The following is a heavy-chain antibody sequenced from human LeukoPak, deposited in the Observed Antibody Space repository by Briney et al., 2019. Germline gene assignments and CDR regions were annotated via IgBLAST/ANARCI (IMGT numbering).Heavy chain of an antibody. CDR2: IYTSGST. D-gene: IGHD3-3*01. CDR1: GGSISSGSYY. CDR3: ARSDFWSGDLFDY. Sequence: SETLSLTCTVSGGSISSGSYYWSWIRQPAGKGLEWIGRIYTSGSTNYNPSLKSRVTISVDTSKNQFSLKLSSVTAADTAVYYCARSDFWSGDLFDYWGQGTLVTVSS. J-gene: IGHJ4*02. V-gene: IGHV4-61*02.